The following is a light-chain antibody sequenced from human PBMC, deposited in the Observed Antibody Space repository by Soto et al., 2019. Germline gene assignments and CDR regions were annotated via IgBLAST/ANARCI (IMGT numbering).Light chain of an antibody. CDR1: QSIGRS. CDR2: GAS. Sequence: EIVMTQSPATLSVSPGERVALSCRASQSIGRSLAWYQQQPGQAPRLLIYGASTRATGTPVRFSGFGSGTEFTLTINSLQSEDFVVYYCHQYNEWPRTFGGGTKVEMK. V-gene: IGKV3D-15*01. J-gene: IGKJ4*01. CDR3: HQYNEWPRT.